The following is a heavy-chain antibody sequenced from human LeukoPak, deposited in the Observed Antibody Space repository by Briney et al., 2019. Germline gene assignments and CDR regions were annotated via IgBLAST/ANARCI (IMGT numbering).Heavy chain of an antibody. CDR1: GFTFSSYA. V-gene: IGHV3-23*01. D-gene: IGHD6-13*01. J-gene: IGHJ4*02. CDR3: AKERTPSSSWYREFDY. Sequence: GRSLRLSCAASGFTFSSYAMSWVRQAPGKGLEWVSAISGSGGSTYYADSVKGRFAISRDNSKNMLYLQMNSLRAEDTAVYYCAKERTPSSSWYREFDYWGQGTLVTVSS. CDR2: ISGSGGST.